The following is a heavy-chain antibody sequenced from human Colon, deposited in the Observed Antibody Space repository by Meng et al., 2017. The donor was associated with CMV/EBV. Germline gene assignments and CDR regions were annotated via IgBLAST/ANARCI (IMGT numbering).Heavy chain of an antibody. CDR1: GFTFSSYS. CDR2: VSSAGSYI. CDR3: ARGWPPDY. J-gene: IGHJ4*02. D-gene: IGHD6-13*01. Sequence: GGSLRLSCAASGFTFSSYSMNWVRQAPGKGLEWVSSVSSAGSYIYYADSVKGRFTISRDNAKNSLYLQMNSLRAEDTAVYYCARGWPPDYWGQGTLVTVSS. V-gene: IGHV3-21*01.